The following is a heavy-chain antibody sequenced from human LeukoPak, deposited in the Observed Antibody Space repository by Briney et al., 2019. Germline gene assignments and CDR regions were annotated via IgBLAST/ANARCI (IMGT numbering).Heavy chain of an antibody. V-gene: IGHV4-31*03. CDR3: ARENRKSSDVYDSSGYFPYYYYGMDV. CDR1: GGSISSGGYY. J-gene: IGHJ6*02. Sequence: SETLSLTCTVSGGSISSGGYYWSWIRQRPGKGLEWIGYIYYSGSTYYNPSLKSRVTISVDTSKNQFSLKLSSVTAADTAVYYCARENRKSSDVYDSSGYFPYYYYGMDVWGQGTTVTVSS. CDR2: IYYSGST. D-gene: IGHD3-22*01.